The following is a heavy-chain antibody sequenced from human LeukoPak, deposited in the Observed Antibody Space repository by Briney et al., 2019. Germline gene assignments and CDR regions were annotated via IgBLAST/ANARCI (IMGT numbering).Heavy chain of an antibody. D-gene: IGHD2-21*02. Sequence: GRSLRLSCAASGFTFDDYAMHWVRQAPGKGLEWVSGISWNSGSIGYADSVKDRFTISRDNAKNSLYLQMNSLRAEDTAVYYCARVYCGGGCYSGYYGMDVWGQGTTVTVSS. CDR1: GFTFDDYA. CDR2: ISWNSGSI. J-gene: IGHJ6*02. V-gene: IGHV3-9*01. CDR3: ARVYCGGGCYSGYYGMDV.